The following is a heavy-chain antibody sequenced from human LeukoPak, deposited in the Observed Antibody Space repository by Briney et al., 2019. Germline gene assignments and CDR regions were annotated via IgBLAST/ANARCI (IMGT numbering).Heavy chain of an antibody. CDR1: GFTFDDYA. J-gene: IGHJ5*02. CDR2: ISWNSGSI. Sequence: PGRSLRLSCAASGFTFDDYAMPWVRQAPGKGLEWVSGISWNSGSIGYADSVKGRFTISRDNAKNSLYLQMNSLRAEDTALYYCAKGPYGTLYNWFDPWGQGTLVTVSS. V-gene: IGHV3-9*01. D-gene: IGHD1-1*01. CDR3: AKGPYGTLYNWFDP.